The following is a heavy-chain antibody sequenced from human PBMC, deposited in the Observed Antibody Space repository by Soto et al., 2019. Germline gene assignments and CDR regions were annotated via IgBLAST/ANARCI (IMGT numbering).Heavy chain of an antibody. J-gene: IGHJ4*02. CDR3: ARYRISGSWSKFDY. D-gene: IGHD6-13*01. CDR1: GLTISSASYY. CDR2: IYYNGST. Sequence: SETLSLTCSVSGLTISSASYYWSWIRQHPGKGLDLVGNIYYNGSTYYSPSLKSRVTVWFDTSKNQFSLRLTSVTAADTAVYYCARYRISGSWSKFDYWGQGTRVTVSS. V-gene: IGHV4-31*03.